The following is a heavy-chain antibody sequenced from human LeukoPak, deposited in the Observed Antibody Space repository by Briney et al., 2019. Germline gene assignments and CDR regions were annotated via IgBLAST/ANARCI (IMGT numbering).Heavy chain of an antibody. CDR1: GFSLSTSGVG. V-gene: IGHV2-5*02. J-gene: IGHJ3*02. Sequence: ASGPTLLKPTPTLTLTFTFSGFSLSTSGVGVGWIRQPPGKALEWLTLIYWDDYKRYSQSLKIRLTSAKDTSKNQMVLTMTNMDPVDTATYYCAHRQPIYDAFDIWGQGTMVTVSS. CDR2: IYWDDYK. D-gene: IGHD5/OR15-5a*01. CDR3: AHRQPIYDAFDI.